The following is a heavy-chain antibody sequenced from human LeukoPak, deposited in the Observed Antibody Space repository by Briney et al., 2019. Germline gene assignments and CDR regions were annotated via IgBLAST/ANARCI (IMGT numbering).Heavy chain of an antibody. Sequence: GGSLRLSCAASGFSFGYSGMHWVRQAPGKGLEWVAVLSYYGRNKYYADSVKGRFTISRDNSKNTLYLQMNSLRAEDTAVYYCARWGILELRPSFDYWGQGTLVTVSS. D-gene: IGHD3-16*01. J-gene: IGHJ4*02. V-gene: IGHV3-30*03. CDR3: ARWGILELRPSFDY. CDR2: LSYYGRNK. CDR1: GFSFGYSG.